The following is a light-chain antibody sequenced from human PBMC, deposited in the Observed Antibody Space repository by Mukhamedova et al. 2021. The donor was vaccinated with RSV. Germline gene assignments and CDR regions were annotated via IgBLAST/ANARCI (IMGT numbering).Light chain of an antibody. CDR3: QQYNRGYT. Sequence: WYQRRVHGKAPKLLIYKASILQSGVPSRFSGSGSGTDFTLIVSSLQPDDFATYYCQQYNRGYTFGQGTKLEIK. CDR2: KAS. V-gene: IGKV1-5*03. J-gene: IGKJ2*01.